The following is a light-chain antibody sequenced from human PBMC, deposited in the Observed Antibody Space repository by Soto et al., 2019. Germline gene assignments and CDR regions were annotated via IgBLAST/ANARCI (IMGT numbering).Light chain of an antibody. V-gene: IGKV2-30*02. CDR1: RSLVHSGGNIY. J-gene: IGKJ2*01. CDR3: LQATHWPHT. CDR2: QVS. Sequence: DVVLTQSPLSLSVTLGQPASISCGSSRSLVHSGGNIYLIWFQQRPGQSPRRLIYQVSNRDSGVPDRFSGSGSVTDFTLKISRVEAEDVGVYYCLQATHWPHTFGQGTKVDIK.